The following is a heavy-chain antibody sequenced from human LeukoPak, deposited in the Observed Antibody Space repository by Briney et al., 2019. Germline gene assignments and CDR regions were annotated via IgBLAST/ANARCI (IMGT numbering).Heavy chain of an antibody. D-gene: IGHD4-17*01. Sequence: ASVTVSCKASGYTFTSYDINWVRQATGQGLEWMGWMNPNRGNTGYAQKFQGRVTITRNTSISTAYMELSSLSSEDTAVYYGVRGYGDYVTDAFDIWGQGTMVPVSS. CDR2: MNPNRGNT. CDR3: VRGYGDYVTDAFDI. J-gene: IGHJ3*02. V-gene: IGHV1-8*03. CDR1: GYTFTSYD.